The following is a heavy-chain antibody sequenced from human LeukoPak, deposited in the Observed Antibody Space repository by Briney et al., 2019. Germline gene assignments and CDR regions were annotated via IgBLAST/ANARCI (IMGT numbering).Heavy chain of an antibody. V-gene: IGHV4-59*08. CDR1: GGSMSPYH. Sequence: SETLSLTCTVSGGSMSPYHWGWIRQPPGKGLEWSGYIYYSGSTNYNPSLNSRVTISVDTSKNQFSLRLSSVTAADTAIYYCARAVSGRFDYWGQGTLVTVSS. D-gene: IGHD6-19*01. CDR3: ARAVSGRFDY. CDR2: IYYSGST. J-gene: IGHJ4*02.